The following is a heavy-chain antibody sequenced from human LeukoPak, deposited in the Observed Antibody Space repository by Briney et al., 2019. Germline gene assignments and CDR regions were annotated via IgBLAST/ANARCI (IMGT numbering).Heavy chain of an antibody. J-gene: IGHJ5*02. CDR1: GGAFSGYY. V-gene: IGHV4-59*01. D-gene: IGHD3-16*02. Sequence: SETLSLTCAVSGGAFSGYYWSWIRQPPGKGLEWIGYIYYSGSTNYNPSLKSRVTISVDTSKNQFSLKLSSVTAADTAVYYCARDSEVIPSPWFDPWGQGTLVTVSS. CDR3: ARDSEVIPSPWFDP. CDR2: IYYSGST.